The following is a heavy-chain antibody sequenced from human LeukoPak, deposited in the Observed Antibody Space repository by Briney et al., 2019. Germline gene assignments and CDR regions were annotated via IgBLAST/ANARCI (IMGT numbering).Heavy chain of an antibody. CDR1: GFTFNTYG. CDR3: VRDKWRDGFSNTFDM. CDR2: IWYDGNNK. Sequence: GGSLTLSCAVSGFTFNTYGMHWVRQAPGKGLEWVAFIWYDGNNKYYAESVKGRFTISRDNSKNTLYLQMNSLRAEDTAVYYCVRDKWRDGFSNTFDMWGQGTMVTVSS. J-gene: IGHJ3*02. D-gene: IGHD3/OR15-3a*01. V-gene: IGHV3-33*01.